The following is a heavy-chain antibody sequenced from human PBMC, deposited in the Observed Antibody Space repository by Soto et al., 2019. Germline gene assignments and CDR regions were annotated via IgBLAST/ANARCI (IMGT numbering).Heavy chain of an antibody. J-gene: IGHJ4*02. D-gene: IGHD3-3*01. CDR3: AKVVTIFGVVRGFDY. CDR2: ISGSGGST. CDR1: GFTFSSYA. V-gene: IGHV3-23*01. Sequence: PGGSLRLSCAASGFTFSSYAMSWVRQAPGKGLEWVSAISGSGGSTYYADSVKGRFTISRDNSKNTLYLQMDSLRAEGTAVYYRAKVVTIFGVVRGFDYWGQGTLVTVSS.